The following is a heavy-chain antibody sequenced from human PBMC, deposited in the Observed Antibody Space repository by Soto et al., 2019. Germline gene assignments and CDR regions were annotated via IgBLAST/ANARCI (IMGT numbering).Heavy chain of an antibody. CDR3: TRDGDGRMTTNPYYYYGMDV. D-gene: IGHD2-21*02. V-gene: IGHV4-59*01. Sequence: ASETLSLTCTVSGGSISGYYWSWIRQPPGKGLEWIGNVYYSGGAKYNPSVKRRVSISVDTSKNQFSLNLGSVTAADTAVYYCTRDGDGRMTTNPYYYYGMDVWGPGITVTVSS. CDR1: GGSISGYY. CDR2: VYYSGGA. J-gene: IGHJ6*02.